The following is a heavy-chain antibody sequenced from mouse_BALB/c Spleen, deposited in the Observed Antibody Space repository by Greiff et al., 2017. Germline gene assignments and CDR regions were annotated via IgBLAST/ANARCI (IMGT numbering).Heavy chain of an antibody. CDR1: GFTFSSFG. J-gene: IGHJ2*01. D-gene: IGHD2-4*01. CDR2: ISSGSSTI. CDR3: ARLDDYDEYYFDY. V-gene: IGHV5-17*02. Sequence: EVQVVESGGGLVQPGGSRKLSCAASGFTFSSFGMHWVRQAPEKGLEWVAYISSGSSTIYYADTVKGRFTISRDNPKNTLFLQMTSLRSEDTAMYYCARLDDYDEYYFDYWGQGTTLTVSS.